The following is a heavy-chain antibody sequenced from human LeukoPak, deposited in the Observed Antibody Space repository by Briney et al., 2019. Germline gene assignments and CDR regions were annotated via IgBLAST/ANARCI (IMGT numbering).Heavy chain of an antibody. D-gene: IGHD1-1*01. V-gene: IGHV3-15*01. J-gene: IGHJ4*02. Sequence: GGSLTLACELFALRFKKAWMSWVRQSPAKGRGWVGRIRSKADGGTEEYAAVVKGRLTIPRLDSDTPLYLDINSLMPEDTAVYDCTTSTEGSHPPHYWARGTLVTVSS. CDR2: IRSKADGGTE. CDR1: ALRFKKAW. CDR3: TTSTEGSHPPHY.